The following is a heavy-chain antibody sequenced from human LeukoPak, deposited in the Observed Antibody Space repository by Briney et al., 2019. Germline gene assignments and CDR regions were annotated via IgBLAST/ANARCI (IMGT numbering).Heavy chain of an antibody. V-gene: IGHV3-11*04. Sequence: GGSLRLSCAASGFTFSDYYMSWIRQAPGKGLEWVSYISSSSSSTIYYADSVKGRFTISRDNAKNSLYLQMNSLRDEDTAVYYCARLVRVNWFDPWGQGTLVTVSS. CDR1: GFTFSDYY. CDR3: ARLVRVNWFDP. CDR2: ISSSSSSTI. D-gene: IGHD3-10*01. J-gene: IGHJ5*02.